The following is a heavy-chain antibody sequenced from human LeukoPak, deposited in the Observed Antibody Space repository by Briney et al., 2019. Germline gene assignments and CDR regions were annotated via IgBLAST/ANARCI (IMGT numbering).Heavy chain of an antibody. D-gene: IGHD7-27*01. J-gene: IGHJ4*02. V-gene: IGHV3-7*01. CDR3: ARDLNWETY. CDR1: GFTFSSYW. Sequence: GGSLRLSCAASGFTFSSYWMSWVRQAPGKGLEWVANIKTDGSQIYYVDSVKGRFTISRDNAKNSLYLQMDSLRAEDTAVYYCARDLNWETYWGQGTLVSVSS. CDR2: IKTDGSQI.